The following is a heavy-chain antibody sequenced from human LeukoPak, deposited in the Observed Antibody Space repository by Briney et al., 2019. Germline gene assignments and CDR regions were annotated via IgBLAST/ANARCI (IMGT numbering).Heavy chain of an antibody. CDR2: IRQDGSSI. V-gene: IGHV3-7*01. Sequence: GGSLRLSCAASGFTFSDHWMSWVRQAPGKGLEWVANIRQDGSSIFYADSVKGRFTISRDNAKNSVFLQMDNLTPGDTAVYYCARAVDLADYWGQGTLVTVSS. CDR1: GFTFSDHW. CDR3: ARAVDLADY. J-gene: IGHJ4*02.